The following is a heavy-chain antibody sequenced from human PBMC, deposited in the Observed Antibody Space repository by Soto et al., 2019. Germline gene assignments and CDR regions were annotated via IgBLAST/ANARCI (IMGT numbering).Heavy chain of an antibody. V-gene: IGHV1-2*04. J-gene: IGHJ6*02. CDR1: GYTFTDYY. Sequence: EASVKVSCKASGYTFTDYYMHWVRQAPGQGLEWMGWINPNSGGTNYAQKFQGWVTMTRDTSISTAYMELSRLRSDDTAVYYCARFSLGIEYCGGDCSSVSRYGMDVWGQGTTVTVSS. CDR3: ARFSLGIEYCGGDCSSVSRYGMDV. D-gene: IGHD2-21*02. CDR2: INPNSGGT.